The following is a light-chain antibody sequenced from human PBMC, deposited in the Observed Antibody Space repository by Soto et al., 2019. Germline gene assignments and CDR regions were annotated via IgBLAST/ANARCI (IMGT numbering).Light chain of an antibody. CDR3: QQYNNWWT. Sequence: EIVMTQSPATLSVSPGERATLSCRASQSVSSNLAWYQQKPGQAPRLLIYGASTRATGIPARFSGNGSGTEVTLTISSLQSEDFAVYYWQQYNNWWTFGQGTKVEIK. CDR2: GAS. J-gene: IGKJ1*01. V-gene: IGKV3-15*01. CDR1: QSVSSN.